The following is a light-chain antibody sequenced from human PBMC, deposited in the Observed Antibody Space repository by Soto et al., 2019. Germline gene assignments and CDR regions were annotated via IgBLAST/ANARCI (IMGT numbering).Light chain of an antibody. V-gene: IGLV2-8*01. CDR1: SSVVGGYNY. CDR3: GSYAGIDNFV. Sequence: QSVLTQPPSASGSPGQSVTISCTGTSSVVGGYNYVSWYQQHPGKAPKLLIYEVTKRPSGVPDRFSGSKSGNTASLTVSGLQAEDEADYYCGSYAGIDNFVFATGTKVTVL. CDR2: EVT. J-gene: IGLJ1*01.